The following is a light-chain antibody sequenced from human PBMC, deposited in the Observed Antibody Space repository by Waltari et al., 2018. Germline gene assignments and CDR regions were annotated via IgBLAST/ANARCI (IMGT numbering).Light chain of an antibody. J-gene: IGKJ4*01. Sequence: AIRMTQSPSSLSASTGDRVTITCRASRDVSSYVAWYQQKPGKVPKLLIYAASTLQSGVPSRFSGSGSGTNFSLTIACLQSDDFAVYYCQQYYTYPVAFGGGAKVEVK. CDR2: AAS. CDR3: QQYYTYPVA. V-gene: IGKV1-8*01. CDR1: RDVSSY.